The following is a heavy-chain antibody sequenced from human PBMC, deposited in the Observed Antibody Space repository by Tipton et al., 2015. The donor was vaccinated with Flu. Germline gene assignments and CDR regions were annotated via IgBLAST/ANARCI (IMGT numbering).Heavy chain of an antibody. V-gene: IGHV3-30-3*01. CDR1: GFTFSSYA. J-gene: IGHJ4*02. D-gene: IGHD4-11*01. CDR3: ARPTTVTTSDFGY. CDR2: ISYDGSNK. Sequence: QLVQSGGGVVQPGRSLRLPCAASGFTFSSYAMHWVRQAPGKGLEWVAVISYDGSNKYYADSVKGRFTISRDNSKNTLYLQMNSLRAEDTAVYYCARPTTVTTSDFGYWGQGTLVTVSS.